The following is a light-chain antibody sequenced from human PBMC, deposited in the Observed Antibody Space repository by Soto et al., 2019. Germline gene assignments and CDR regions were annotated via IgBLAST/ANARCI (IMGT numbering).Light chain of an antibody. CDR2: EVS. J-gene: IGLJ7*01. V-gene: IGLV2-23*02. Sequence: QSALTQPASVSGSPGQSITISCTGTSSDVGSYNLVSWYQQHPGKAPKLIISEVSKRPSGISDRFSGSKSGSTASLTISGLQAEDEADYYCCSYAGTSTHSVLGGGTQLTVL. CDR1: SSDVGSYNL. CDR3: CSYAGTSTHSV.